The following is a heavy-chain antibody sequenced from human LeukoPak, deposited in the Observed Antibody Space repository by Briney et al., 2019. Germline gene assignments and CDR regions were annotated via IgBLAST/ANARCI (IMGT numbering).Heavy chain of an antibody. CDR2: ISGSGGST. J-gene: IGHJ4*02. CDR1: GFTFSSYA. CDR3: ANPGYSYGYEFDY. V-gene: IGHV3-23*01. D-gene: IGHD5-18*01. Sequence: GGSLRLSCAASGFTFSSYAMSWVRQAPGKGLEWVSAISGSGGSTYYADSVKGRFTISRDNSKNTLYLQMNSLRAEDTAVYYCANPGYSYGYEFDYWSQGTLVTVSS.